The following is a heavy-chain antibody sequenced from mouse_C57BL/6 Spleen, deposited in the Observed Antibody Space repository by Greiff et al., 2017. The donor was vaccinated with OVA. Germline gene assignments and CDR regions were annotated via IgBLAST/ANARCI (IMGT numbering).Heavy chain of an antibody. D-gene: IGHD2-3*01. CDR1: GYAFSSSW. CDR3: ARSGDGYFQYYFDY. V-gene: IGHV1-82*01. J-gene: IGHJ2*01. CDR2: IYPGDGDT. Sequence: VQGVESGPELVKPGASVKISCKASGYAFSSSWMNWVKQRPGKGLEWIGRIYPGDGDTNYNGKFKGKATLTADKSSSTAYMQLSSLTSEDSAVYFCARSGDGYFQYYFDYWGQGTTLTVSS.